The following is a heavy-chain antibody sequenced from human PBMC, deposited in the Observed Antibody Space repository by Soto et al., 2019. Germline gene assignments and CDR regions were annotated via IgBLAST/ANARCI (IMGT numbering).Heavy chain of an antibody. CDR2: INPSGGST. V-gene: IGHV1-46*01. CDR1: GYIFTNHY. Sequence: QVQLVQSGAEVKKPGASVKVSCKASGYIFTNHYIPWVRQAPGQGLEWMGIINPSGGSTNYLQKFQGGVTMTNDTTTSTFYMELSSLTSENTAFYFCARADYYDNSCFYYDYWGQGTLVTVSS. CDR3: ARADYYDNSCFYYDY. J-gene: IGHJ4*02. D-gene: IGHD3-22*01.